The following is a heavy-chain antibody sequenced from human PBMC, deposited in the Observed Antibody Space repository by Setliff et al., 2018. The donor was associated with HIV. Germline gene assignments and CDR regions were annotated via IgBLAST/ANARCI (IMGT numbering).Heavy chain of an antibody. J-gene: IGHJ4*02. Sequence: SETLSLTCAVSGFSISSGYYWGWIRQPPGKGLEWIGDIFYTGSTYYNPSLKSRVAISVDTSENQFSLKLNSVTAADTAVYYCVNPSGAMGDFDSWGQGTQVTVSS. CDR2: IFYTGST. D-gene: IGHD3-16*01. V-gene: IGHV4-38-2*01. CDR1: GFSISSGYY. CDR3: VNPSGAMGDFDS.